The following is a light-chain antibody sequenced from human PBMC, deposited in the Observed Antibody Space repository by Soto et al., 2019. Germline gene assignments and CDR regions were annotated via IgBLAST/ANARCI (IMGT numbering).Light chain of an antibody. V-gene: IGLV3-21*02. CDR3: QVWDTTNPVI. J-gene: IGLJ2*01. Sequence: SYELTQPPSASVAPGQTARITCGGNNIEIKSVHWYQQKPGQAPVLVVYDDGDRTTGIPERFSGSKSGNTATLTTSRVEAGDEADYYCQVWDTTNPVIFGGGTKLTVL. CDR2: DDG. CDR1: NIEIKS.